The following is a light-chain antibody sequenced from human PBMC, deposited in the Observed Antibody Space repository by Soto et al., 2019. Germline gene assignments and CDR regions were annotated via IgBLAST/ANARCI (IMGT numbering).Light chain of an antibody. CDR1: SSDVGGYNY. CDR2: DVT. CDR3: SSYTTSNTRQIV. J-gene: IGLJ1*01. V-gene: IGLV2-14*03. Sequence: QSALTQPASVSGSPGQSITISCTGTSSDVGGYNYVSWYQHHPGKAPKLIIYDVTNRPSGVSNPFSGSKSGNTASLTISGLQPEDEADYYCSSYTTSNTRQIVFGTGTHLTVL.